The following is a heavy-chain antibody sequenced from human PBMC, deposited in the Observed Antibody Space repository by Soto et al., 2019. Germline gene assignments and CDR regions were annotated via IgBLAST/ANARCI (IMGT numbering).Heavy chain of an antibody. J-gene: IGHJ6*02. D-gene: IGHD3-3*01. CDR1: GFTFSIYG. CDR2: ISYDESNK. CDR3: TRGPSPLRLLEIYYGMDV. V-gene: IGHV3-30*03. Sequence: HPGGSLRLSCAASGFTFSIYGMHWVRQAPGKGLKWVAGISYDESNKYYADSVKGRFTISRDNSKNTLNLQMSSLTAEDTAVYYCTRGPSPLRLLEIYYGMDVWGQGTTVTVSS.